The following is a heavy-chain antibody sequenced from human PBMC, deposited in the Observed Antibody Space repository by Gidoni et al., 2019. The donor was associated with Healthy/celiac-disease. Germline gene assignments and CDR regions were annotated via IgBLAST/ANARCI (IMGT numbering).Heavy chain of an antibody. CDR1: GFTLSSYA. J-gene: IGHJ3*02. D-gene: IGHD3-22*01. CDR3: AKDHDSSGYYYDAFDI. CDR2: ISGSGGST. V-gene: IGHV3-23*01. Sequence: EVQLLESGGGWVQPGASMRLSCAASGFTLSSYAMSWVRQAPGKGLEWDSAISGSGGSTYYADSVKGRFTISRDNSKNTLYLQMNSLRAEDTAVYYCAKDHDSSGYYYDAFDIWGQGTMVTVSS.